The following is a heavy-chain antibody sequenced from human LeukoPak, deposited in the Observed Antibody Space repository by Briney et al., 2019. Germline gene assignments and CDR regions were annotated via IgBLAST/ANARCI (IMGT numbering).Heavy chain of an antibody. CDR2: ISGSGGST. J-gene: IGHJ1*01. V-gene: IGHV3-23*01. Sequence: GGSLRLSCAASGFTFSSYAMSWVRQAPGKGLEWVSAISGSGGSTYYADSVKGRFTISRDNSKNTLYLQMNSLRAEDTAVYYCAKDRYYYDSSGYYYHAEYFQYWGQGTLVTVSS. CDR1: GFTFSSYA. CDR3: AKDRYYYDSSGYYYHAEYFQY. D-gene: IGHD3-22*01.